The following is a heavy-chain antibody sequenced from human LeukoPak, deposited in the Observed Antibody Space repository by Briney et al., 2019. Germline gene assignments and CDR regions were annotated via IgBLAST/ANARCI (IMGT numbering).Heavy chain of an antibody. J-gene: IGHJ4*02. CDR2: ISSSSSYI. D-gene: IGHD3-10*01. V-gene: IGHV3-21*01. Sequence: PGRSLRLSCAASGFTFDDHAMNWVRQAPGKGLEWVSSISSSSSYIYYAGSVKGRFTISRDNAKNSLYLQMNSLRAEDTALYYCAKYHYGSGTSLGYWGQGTLVTVSS. CDR3: AKYHYGSGTSLGY. CDR1: GFTFDDHA.